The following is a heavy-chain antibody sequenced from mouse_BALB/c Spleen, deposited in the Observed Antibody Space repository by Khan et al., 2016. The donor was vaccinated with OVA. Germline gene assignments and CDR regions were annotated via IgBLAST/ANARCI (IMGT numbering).Heavy chain of an antibody. J-gene: IGHJ4*01. V-gene: IGHV2-6-4*01. D-gene: IGHD2-14*01. Sequence: QMQLEESGPGLVAPSQSLSITCTVSGFSLSRYNIHWVRQPPGKGLDWLGMIWGGGGTDYNSTLKSRLSISKDNSKSQVFLKMNSLQTDDTAMYYCARAYYRYDGYYAMDYWGQGTSGTVSS. CDR1: GFSLSRYN. CDR3: ARAYYRYDGYYAMDY. CDR2: IWGGGGT.